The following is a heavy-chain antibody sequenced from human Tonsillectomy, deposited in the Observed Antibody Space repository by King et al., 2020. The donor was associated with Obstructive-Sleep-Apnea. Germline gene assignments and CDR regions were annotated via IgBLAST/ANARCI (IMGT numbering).Heavy chain of an antibody. CDR2: ISSSSSYI. CDR1: GFTFSSYS. D-gene: IGHD3-22*01. Sequence: VQLVESGGGLVKPGVSLRLSCAVSGFTFSSYSMNGVRQAPGKGLEWFSSISSSSSYIYYADSVKGRFTISRDNAKNSLYLQMNSLRAEDTAVYYCASIGYDSSGYAFYGMDVWGQGTTVTVSS. V-gene: IGHV3-21*01. CDR3: ASIGYDSSGYAFYGMDV. J-gene: IGHJ6*02.